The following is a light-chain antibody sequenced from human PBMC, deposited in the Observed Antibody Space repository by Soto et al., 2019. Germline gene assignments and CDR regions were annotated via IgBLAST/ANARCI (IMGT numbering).Light chain of an antibody. CDR1: NHVSSSY. V-gene: IGKV3-20*01. CDR3: QQHAHYLLT. CDR2: EAS. J-gene: IGKJ4*02. Sequence: VVTNSTGTRSFAPGEGATLPGGASNHVSSSYLAWYQQKPGKAPRLLIYEASTRATGIPSRFSGSGSGTDFTLTISSLESDDFAVYYCQQHAHYLLTFGGGTKVDIK.